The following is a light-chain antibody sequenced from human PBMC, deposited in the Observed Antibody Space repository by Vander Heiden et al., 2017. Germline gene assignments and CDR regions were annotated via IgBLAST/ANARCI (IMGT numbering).Light chain of an antibody. CDR3: QSSDSGPYV. V-gene: IGLV1-40*01. CDR2: GND. J-gene: IGLJ1*01. CDR1: SSNNGAGYD. Sequence: QSLLTLPPPGPAAPRHSVSIRCTATSSNNGAGYDVFCYQQLPGTAPKLLIYGNDSRPSGVPDRFSGCKSGASASLAITGLQAEDEADYYCQSSDSGPYVFGTGTRVTVL.